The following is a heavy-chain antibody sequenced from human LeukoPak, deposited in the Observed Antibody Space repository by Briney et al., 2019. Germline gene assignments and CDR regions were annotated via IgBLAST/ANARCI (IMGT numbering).Heavy chain of an antibody. Sequence: GGSLRLSCAASGFTLSSYWMHWVRQAPGKGQVWVSRINGDGSMTNYADSVKGRFTVSRDNAKNTVYLEMHSLRAEDTGLYYCARDIRDYDLWGQGTLVTVSS. CDR3: ARDIRDYDL. CDR2: INGDGSMT. J-gene: IGHJ4*02. V-gene: IGHV3-74*01. D-gene: IGHD2-21*01. CDR1: GFTLSSYW.